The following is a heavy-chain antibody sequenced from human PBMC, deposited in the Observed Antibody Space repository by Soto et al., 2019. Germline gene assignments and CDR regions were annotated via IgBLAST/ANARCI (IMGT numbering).Heavy chain of an antibody. CDR2: IGTAGDT. Sequence: GGSLRLSCAASGFTFSSYDMHWVRQATGKGLEWVSAIGTAGDTYYPGSVKGRFTISRENAKNSLYLQMNSLRAEDTALYTCVKGKSGYNSGGYFDYWGQGTLVTVSS. CDR1: GFTFSSYD. V-gene: IGHV3-13*04. CDR3: VKGKSGYNSGGYFDY. D-gene: IGHD5-12*01. J-gene: IGHJ4*02.